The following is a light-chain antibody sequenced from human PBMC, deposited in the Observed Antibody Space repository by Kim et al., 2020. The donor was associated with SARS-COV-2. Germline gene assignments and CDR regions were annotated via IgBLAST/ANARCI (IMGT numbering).Light chain of an antibody. V-gene: IGLV3-21*04. CDR1: NIGSKS. Sequence: SYELTQPPSVSGAPGKTARITCGGNNIGSKSVHWYQQKPGQAPVLVIYYDSDRPSGIPERFSGSNSGNTATLTISRVEAGDEADYYCQVWDSSSDHPVV. CDR3: QVWDSSSDHPVV. CDR2: YDS. J-gene: IGLJ2*01.